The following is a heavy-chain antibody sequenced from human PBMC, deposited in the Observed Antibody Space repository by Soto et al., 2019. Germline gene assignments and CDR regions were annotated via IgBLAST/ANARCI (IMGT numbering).Heavy chain of an antibody. CDR1: GYTFTSYG. CDR2: ISAYNGNT. V-gene: IGHV1-18*01. Sequence: ASVKVSCKASGYTFTSYGISWVRHAPGQGLEWMGWISAYNGNTNYAQKLQGRVTMTTDTSTSTAYMELRSLRSDDTAVYYCARDLMANYDILTGYDYWGQGTLVTVSS. D-gene: IGHD3-9*01. CDR3: ARDLMANYDILTGYDY. J-gene: IGHJ4*02.